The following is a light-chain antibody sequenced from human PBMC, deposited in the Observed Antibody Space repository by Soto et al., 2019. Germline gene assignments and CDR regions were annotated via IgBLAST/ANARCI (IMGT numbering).Light chain of an antibody. J-gene: IGKJ2*01. Sequence: EIVLTQSPGTLSLSPGKRATLSCRASQSVSNNYLAWYQQKPGQAPRLLIYGASSRATGIPDRFSGSGSGTDFTLTISRLEPEDFAVFYCQQYGSSPYTFGQGTKLEIK. CDR2: GAS. V-gene: IGKV3-20*01. CDR1: QSVSNNY. CDR3: QQYGSSPYT.